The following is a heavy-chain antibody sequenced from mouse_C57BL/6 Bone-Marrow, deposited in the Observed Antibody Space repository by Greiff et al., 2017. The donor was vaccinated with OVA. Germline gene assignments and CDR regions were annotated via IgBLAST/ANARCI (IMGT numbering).Heavy chain of an antibody. CDR1: GFTFSDYY. D-gene: IGHD2-3*01. Sequence: EVKLVESGGGLVQPGGSLKLSCAASGFTFSDYYMYWVRQTPEKRLEWVAYISNGGGSTYYPDTVKGRFTISRDNAKNTLYLQMSRLKSEDTAMYYCARHKPIDDGYYYYAMDYWGQGTSVTVSS. CDR2: ISNGGGST. J-gene: IGHJ4*01. CDR3: ARHKPIDDGYYYYAMDY. V-gene: IGHV5-12*01.